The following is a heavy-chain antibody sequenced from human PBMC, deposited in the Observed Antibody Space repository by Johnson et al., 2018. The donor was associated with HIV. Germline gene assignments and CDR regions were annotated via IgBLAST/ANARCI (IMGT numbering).Heavy chain of an antibody. CDR1: GFNFGGYW. V-gene: IGHV3-7*05. CDR2: IKQDGSEK. J-gene: IGHJ3*02. Sequence: VQLVESGGGVVQPGGSLRLSCAASGFNFGGYWMSWVRQAPGKGLEWVANIKQDGSEKYYVDSVKGRFTISRDNAKDSLYLQMNSLRPVDPAVYYCTTDYTYPRISGTTGSAFDIWGQGTMVTVPS. CDR3: TTDYTYPRISGTTGSAFDI. D-gene: IGHD1-7*01.